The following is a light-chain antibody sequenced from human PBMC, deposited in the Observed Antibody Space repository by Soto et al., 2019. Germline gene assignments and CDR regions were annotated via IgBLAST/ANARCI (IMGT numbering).Light chain of an antibody. CDR1: SFNIGRHT. CDR2: DNN. CDR3: AAWDDRMNGPGVV. V-gene: IGLV1-44*01. Sequence: QSVLTQPPSASGTPGQRVTISCSGSSFNIGRHTVNWYQQLPGSAPKLLICDNNQRPSGVPDRFSGSKSGTSASLAISGLQSEDEADYCCAAWDDRMNGPGVVFGGGTKLTVL. J-gene: IGLJ2*01.